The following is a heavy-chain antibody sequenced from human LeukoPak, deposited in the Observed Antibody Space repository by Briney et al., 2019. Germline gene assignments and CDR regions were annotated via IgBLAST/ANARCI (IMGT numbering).Heavy chain of an antibody. Sequence: PVKVSCKASGGTFSSYAISWVRRAPGQGLEWMGGIIPMFGTANYAQKFQGRVTITTDESTSTAYMELSSLGSEDTAMYYCARVFARGGEISGSYYYYWGQGTLVTVSS. CDR2: IIPMFGTA. CDR1: GGTFSSYA. V-gene: IGHV1-69*05. D-gene: IGHD1-26*01. CDR3: ARVFARGGEISGSYYYY. J-gene: IGHJ4*02.